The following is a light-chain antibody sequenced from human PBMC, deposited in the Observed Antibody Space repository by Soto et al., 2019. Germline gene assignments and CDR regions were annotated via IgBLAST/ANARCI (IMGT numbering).Light chain of an antibody. CDR2: AAS. CDR1: QSVSGW. J-gene: IGKJ1*01. CDR3: QQYDSYPWT. V-gene: IGKV1-5*01. Sequence: DIQMTQSPSTLSASVGDRLTITCRASQSVSGWLAWYQQKPGKAPNLLIYAASNLESGVPSRFSGSGSGTEFALIISSLQPDDFATYYCQQYDSYPWTFGQGTKVDIK.